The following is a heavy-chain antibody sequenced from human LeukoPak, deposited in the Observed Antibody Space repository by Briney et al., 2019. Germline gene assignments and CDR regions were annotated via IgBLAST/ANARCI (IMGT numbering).Heavy chain of an antibody. J-gene: IGHJ6*03. CDR1: GYTFTSYY. D-gene: IGHD6-13*01. Sequence: GASVKVSCKASGYTFTSYYMHWVRQAPGQGLEWMGIINPSGGSTSYAQKFQGRVTMTRDTSTSTVYMELSSLRSEDTAVYYCATVGTQSCIAAAGRKGNYYYYYMDVWGKGTRSPSP. CDR3: ATVGTQSCIAAAGRKGNYYYYYMDV. V-gene: IGHV1-46*01. CDR2: INPSGGST.